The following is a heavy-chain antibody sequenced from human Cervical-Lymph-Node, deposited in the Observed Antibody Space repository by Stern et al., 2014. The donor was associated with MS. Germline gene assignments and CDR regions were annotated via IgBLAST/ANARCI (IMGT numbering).Heavy chain of an antibody. CDR3: AREGRVRGYELVD. Sequence: QVQLVQSGAEVKKPGASVTVSCKASGYTFTGYYMHWVRQAPGQGLEWMGRINPYSGGANYAQKIQGRVTMSRDTSISTAYMELSRLRSDDTAVYYCAREGRVRGYELVDWGQGTLVTVSS. D-gene: IGHD5-12*01. CDR2: INPYSGGA. V-gene: IGHV1-2*06. CDR1: GYTFTGYY. J-gene: IGHJ4*02.